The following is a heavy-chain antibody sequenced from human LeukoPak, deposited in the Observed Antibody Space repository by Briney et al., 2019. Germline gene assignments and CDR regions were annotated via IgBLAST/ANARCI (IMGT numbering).Heavy chain of an antibody. CDR1: GFTFSSYA. V-gene: IGHV3-30*04. D-gene: IGHD3-9*01. Sequence: GGSLRLSCAASGFTFSSYAMHWVRQAPGKGLEWVAVISYDGSNKYYADSVKGRFTISRDNSKNTLYLQMNSLRAEDTAVYYCARSLDYDILTGCRDWGQGTLVTVSS. J-gene: IGHJ4*02. CDR3: ARSLDYDILTGCRD. CDR2: ISYDGSNK.